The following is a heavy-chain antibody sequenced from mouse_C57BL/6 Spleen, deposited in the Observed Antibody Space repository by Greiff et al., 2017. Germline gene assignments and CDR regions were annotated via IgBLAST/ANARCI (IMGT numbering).Heavy chain of an antibody. V-gene: IGHV1-63*01. CDR2: IYPGGGYT. CDR3: FYYDYDGGGY. Sequence: VQLQQSGAELVRPGTSVKMSCKASGYTFTNYWIGWAKQRPGHGLEWIGDIYPGGGYTNYNEKFKGKATLTADKSSSTAYMQFSSLTSEDSAIYYCFYYDYDGGGYWGQGTTLTVSS. J-gene: IGHJ2*01. CDR1: GYTFTNYW. D-gene: IGHD2-4*01.